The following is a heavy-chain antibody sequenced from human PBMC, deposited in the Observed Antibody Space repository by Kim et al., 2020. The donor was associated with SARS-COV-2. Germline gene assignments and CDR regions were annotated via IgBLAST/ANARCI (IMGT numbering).Heavy chain of an antibody. Sequence: ASVKVSCKASGYTFTSYGISWVRQAPGQGLEWMGWISAYNGNTNYAQKLQGRVTMTTDTSTSTAYMELRSLRSDDTAVYYCARDSRRRDGYFNFDYWGQGTLGTVSS. D-gene: IGHD5-12*01. CDR3: ARDSRRRDGYFNFDY. CDR2: ISAYNGNT. V-gene: IGHV1-18*01. J-gene: IGHJ4*02. CDR1: GYTFTSYG.